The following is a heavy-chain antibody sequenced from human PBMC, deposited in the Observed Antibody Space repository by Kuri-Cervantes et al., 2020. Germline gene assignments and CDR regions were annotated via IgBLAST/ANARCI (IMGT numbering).Heavy chain of an antibody. J-gene: IGHJ4*02. CDR3: AKAGRQLLIDY. Sequence: LSLTCAASGFTFDDYAMHWVRQAPGKGLEWVSGISWNSGSIGYADSVKGRFTISRDNAKNSLYLQMNSLRAEDTALYYCAKAGRQLLIDYWGQGTLVTVSS. D-gene: IGHD6-6*01. V-gene: IGHV3-9*01. CDR2: ISWNSGSI. CDR1: GFTFDDYA.